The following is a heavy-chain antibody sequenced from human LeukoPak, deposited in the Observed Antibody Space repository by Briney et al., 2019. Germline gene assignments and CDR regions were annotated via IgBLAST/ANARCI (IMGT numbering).Heavy chain of an antibody. J-gene: IGHJ4*02. CDR2: IYYSGST. D-gene: IGHD1-26*01. V-gene: IGHV4-59*11. Sequence: SETLSLTCTVSGGSISSHYWSWIRQPPGKGLEWIGYIYYSGSTNYNPSLKNRVTISVDTSKNQFSLKLSSVTAADTAVYYCARRARVGKKDYFDYWGQGTLVTVSS. CDR3: ARRARVGKKDYFDY. CDR1: GGSISSHY.